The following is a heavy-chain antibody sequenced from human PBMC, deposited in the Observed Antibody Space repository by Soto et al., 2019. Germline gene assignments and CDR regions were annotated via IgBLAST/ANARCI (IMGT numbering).Heavy chain of an antibody. CDR3: AREAPHFDY. CDR1: GGSISSYY. Sequence: QVQLQESGPGLVKPSETLSLTCTVSGGSISSYYWSWIRQPPGKGLEWIGYIYHSGSTSYNPSLKSRVTISIDTSKNQFSLRVRSVTAADTAVYYCAREAPHFDYWGQGTLVTVSS. J-gene: IGHJ4*02. CDR2: IYHSGST. V-gene: IGHV4-59*01.